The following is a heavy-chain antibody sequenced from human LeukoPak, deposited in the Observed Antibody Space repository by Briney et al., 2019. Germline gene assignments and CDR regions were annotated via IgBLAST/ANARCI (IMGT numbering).Heavy chain of an antibody. CDR1: GFTFSSYE. J-gene: IGHJ4*02. V-gene: IGHV3-48*03. D-gene: IGHD6-13*01. CDR2: ISSSGSTI. CDR3: ARGGYISVLVDY. Sequence: PGGSLRLSCAASGFTFSSYEMNWVRQAPGKGLEWVSYISSSGSTIYYADSVKGRFTISRDNAKNSLYLQMNSLRAEDTAVYYCARGGYISVLVDYWGQGTLVTVSS.